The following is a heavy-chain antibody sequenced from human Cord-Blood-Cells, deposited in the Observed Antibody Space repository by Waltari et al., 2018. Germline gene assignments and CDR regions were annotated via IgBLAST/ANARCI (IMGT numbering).Heavy chain of an antibody. CDR1: GGSFSGYY. J-gene: IGHJ4*02. D-gene: IGHD2-2*01. Sequence: QVQLQQWGAGLLKPSETLSLTCAVYGGSFSGYYWSWIRQPPGKGLEWIGEINHSGSTNYNPSLKSRVTVSVDTAKNQFSLKLSSVTAADTSVDYCARGGIVVVPAAIYTFDYWGQGTLVTVSS. CDR2: INHSGST. CDR3: ARGGIVVVPAAIYTFDY. V-gene: IGHV4-34*01.